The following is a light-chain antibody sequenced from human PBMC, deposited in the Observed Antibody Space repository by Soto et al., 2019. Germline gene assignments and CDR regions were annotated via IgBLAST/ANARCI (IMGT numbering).Light chain of an antibody. J-gene: IGKJ2*01. CDR2: AAS. Sequence: DIQMTQSPSSLSASVGDRVTITCRASQSISSYLNWYQQKLGKAPKLLIYAASSLQSGVPSRFSGSGSGTDFTLTITSLQPEDIATYYCQQSYNTPYTFGQGTKLVIK. CDR1: QSISSY. V-gene: IGKV1-39*01. CDR3: QQSYNTPYT.